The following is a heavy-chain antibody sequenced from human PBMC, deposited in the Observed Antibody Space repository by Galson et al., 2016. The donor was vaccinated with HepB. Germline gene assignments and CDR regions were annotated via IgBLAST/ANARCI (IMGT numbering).Heavy chain of an antibody. Sequence: SLRLSCAASGFTFSNYDMHWVRQAPGKGLEWVALIWYDGSNKYYGDSVKGRFTISRDNSKNTLYLQMNSLRAEDTAVYYCARVDGFGEPLYFDYWGQGTLVTVSS. CDR2: IWYDGSNK. V-gene: IGHV3-33*01. CDR1: GFTFSNYD. D-gene: IGHD3-10*01. CDR3: ARVDGFGEPLYFDY. J-gene: IGHJ4*02.